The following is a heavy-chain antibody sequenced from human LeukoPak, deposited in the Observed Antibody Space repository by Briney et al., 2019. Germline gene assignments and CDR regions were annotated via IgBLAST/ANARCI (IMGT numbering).Heavy chain of an antibody. Sequence: ASVKVSCKTSGYSFSSYEINWVRQPPGQGLEWMVWRNPNSGNTAYAQKFQGRITMTRDASIRTAYVELNSLRSEDTAVYYCVRLFVQEPSGWFDPWGQGTLVTVS. CDR2: RNPNSGNT. CDR3: VRLFVQEPSGWFDP. D-gene: IGHD3-10*01. J-gene: IGHJ5*02. CDR1: GYSFSSYE. V-gene: IGHV1-8*01.